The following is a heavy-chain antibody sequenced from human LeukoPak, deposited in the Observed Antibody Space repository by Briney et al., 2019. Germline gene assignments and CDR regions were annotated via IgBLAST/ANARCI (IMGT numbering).Heavy chain of an antibody. CDR2: ISYDASKR. D-gene: IGHD3-16*01. CDR1: GFMLTTYG. V-gene: IGHV3-30*03. Sequence: GGSLRLSCEVSGFMLTTYGMHWVRQAPGKGLEWVAVISYDASKRYYADSVKGRFTISRDEFRNTLFLQMNGLRADDTAVYFCARFAGGNAFDIWGQGTLVTVSS. CDR3: ARFAGGNAFDI. J-gene: IGHJ3*02.